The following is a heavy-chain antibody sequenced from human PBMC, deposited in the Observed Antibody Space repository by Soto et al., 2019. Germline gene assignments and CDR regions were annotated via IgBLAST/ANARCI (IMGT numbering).Heavy chain of an antibody. D-gene: IGHD3-3*01. CDR2: MNPNNGNT. J-gene: IGHJ6*02. Sequence: QVQLVQSGAEVKKPGASVKVSCKASGYTFTSYDINWVRQATGQGLEWMGWMNPNNGNTGYAQKFQGRVTMTRHTSISTAYMELSSLRSEDTAVYYCARQYYDFWSGYNYGMAVWGQGTTVTVSS. CDR1: GYTFTSYD. V-gene: IGHV1-8*01. CDR3: ARQYYDFWSGYNYGMAV.